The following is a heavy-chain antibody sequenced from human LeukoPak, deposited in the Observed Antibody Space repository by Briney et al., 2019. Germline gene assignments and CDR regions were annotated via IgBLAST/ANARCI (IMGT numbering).Heavy chain of an antibody. D-gene: IGHD3-10*01. CDR1: GFTFSSYA. CDR2: ISDDGSNE. Sequence: GGSLRLSCAASGFTFSSYAMHWVRQAPGKGLEWVAIISDDGSNEYYADSVKGRFTISRDNSKNTLYLQMNSLRAEDTAVYYCATPKGGSGSHRAPLEYWGQGALVTVST. V-gene: IGHV3-30-3*01. J-gene: IGHJ4*02. CDR3: ATPKGGSGSHRAPLEY.